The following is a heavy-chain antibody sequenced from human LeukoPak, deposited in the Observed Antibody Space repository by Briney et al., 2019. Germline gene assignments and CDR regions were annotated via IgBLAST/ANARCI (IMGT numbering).Heavy chain of an antibody. J-gene: IGHJ6*03. V-gene: IGHV1-69*13. CDR1: GYTFTSYG. Sequence: GASVKVSCKASGYTFTSYGISWVRQAPGQGLEWMGGIIPIFGTANYAQKFQGRVTITADESTSTAYMELSSLRSEDTAVYYCARVLEDLWSGYTRYYYYYYMDVWGKGTTVTVSS. D-gene: IGHD3-3*01. CDR2: IIPIFGTA. CDR3: ARVLEDLWSGYTRYYYYYYMDV.